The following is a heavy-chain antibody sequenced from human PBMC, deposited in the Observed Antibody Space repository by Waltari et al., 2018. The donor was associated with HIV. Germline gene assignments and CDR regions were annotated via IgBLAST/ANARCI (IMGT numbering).Heavy chain of an antibody. CDR2: ISYDGSNK. Sequence: QVQLVESGGGVVQPGRSLRLSCAASGFTFSSYAMHWVRQAPGKGLEWVAVISYDGSNKYYADSVKGRFTISRDNSKNTLYLQMNSLRAEDTAVYYCARERATNIPYFDYWGQGTLVTVSS. V-gene: IGHV3-30*04. CDR1: GFTFSSYA. CDR3: ARERATNIPYFDY. J-gene: IGHJ4*02.